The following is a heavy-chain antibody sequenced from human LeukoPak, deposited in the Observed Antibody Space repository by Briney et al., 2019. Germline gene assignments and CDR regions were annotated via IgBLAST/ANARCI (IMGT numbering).Heavy chain of an antibody. CDR1: GFTVSRNY. CDR3: ASTKMTTVTTGFDY. CDR2: IYSGGST. Sequence: PGGSLRLSCAASGFTVSRNYMSWVGQARGKGLEWVSVIYSGGSTYYADSVKGRFTISRDNSNNTLYLQMNSLRAEDTAVYYCASTKMTTVTTGFDYWGQGTLVTVSS. V-gene: IGHV3-66*02. D-gene: IGHD4-17*01. J-gene: IGHJ4*02.